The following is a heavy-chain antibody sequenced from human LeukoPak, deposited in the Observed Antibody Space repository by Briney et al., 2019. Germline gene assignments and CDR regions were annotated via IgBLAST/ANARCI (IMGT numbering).Heavy chain of an antibody. CDR1: GFTFSNAW. Sequence: GSLRLSCAASGFTFSNAWMSWIRQPPGKGLEWIGYIYYSGSTYYNPSLKSRVTISVDKSKNQFSLKLSSVTAADTAVYYCARCYGDYGMHWFDPWGQGTLVTVSS. J-gene: IGHJ5*02. CDR2: IYYSGST. V-gene: IGHV4-59*12. CDR3: ARCYGDYGMHWFDP. D-gene: IGHD4-17*01.